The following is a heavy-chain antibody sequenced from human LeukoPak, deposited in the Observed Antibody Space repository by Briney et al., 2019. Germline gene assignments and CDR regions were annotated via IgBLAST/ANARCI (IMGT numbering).Heavy chain of an antibody. CDR2: ISTSSSYI. J-gene: IGHJ4*02. D-gene: IGHD2/OR15-2a*01. V-gene: IGHV3-21*01. CDR1: GFTLSSYS. Sequence: GGSLRLSCAASGFTLSSYSMNWVRQAPGKGLEWVSSISTSSSYIYYADSVKGRFTISRGNAKKSLYLQMNSLRAEDTAVYYCARGTLNIPGQHGAFDYWGQGTLVTVSS. CDR3: ARGTLNIPGQHGAFDY.